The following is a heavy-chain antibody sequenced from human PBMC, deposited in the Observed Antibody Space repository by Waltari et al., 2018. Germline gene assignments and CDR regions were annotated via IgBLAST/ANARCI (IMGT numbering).Heavy chain of an antibody. CDR2: IYYSGST. CDR3: ASGPDSSGYYNY. J-gene: IGHJ4*02. CDR1: GGSISSSSYY. Sequence: QLQLQESGPGLVKPSETLSLTCTVSGGSISSSSYYWGWIRQPPGKGLEWIGSIYYSGSTYYNPSRKSRVTISVDTSKNQFSLKLSSVTAADTAVYYCASGPDSSGYYNYWGQGTLVTVSS. D-gene: IGHD3-22*01. V-gene: IGHV4-39*01.